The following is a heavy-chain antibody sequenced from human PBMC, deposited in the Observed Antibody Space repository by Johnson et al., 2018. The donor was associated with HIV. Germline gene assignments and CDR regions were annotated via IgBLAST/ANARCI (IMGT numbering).Heavy chain of an antibody. CDR1: GFTFSSYA. V-gene: IGHV3-23*04. J-gene: IGHJ3*02. CDR3: ARDRAAAGTDALDI. Sequence: VQLVESGGGLVKPGGSLRLSCAASGFTFSSYAMSWVRQAPGKGLEWVSGIVGSGGSTYYADSVQGRFTISRDNSKNTLYLQMNSLRAEDTAVYYCARDRAAAGTDALDIWGQGTMVTVSS. D-gene: IGHD6-13*01. CDR2: IVGSGGST.